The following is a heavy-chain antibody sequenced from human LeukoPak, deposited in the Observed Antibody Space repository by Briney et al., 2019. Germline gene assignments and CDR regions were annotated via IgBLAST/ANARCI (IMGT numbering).Heavy chain of an antibody. V-gene: IGHV3-66*02. J-gene: IGHJ5*02. D-gene: IGHD5-12*01. CDR1: GFTVTSSY. CDR2: LYSGGQT. Sequence: GGSLRLSCAASGFTVTSSYMSWVRQAPGKGLEWVAVLYSGGQTYYAGSVRGRFTISRDASKNTLYLQMNSLRAEDTAEYYCARARCDTCGYGSWGRGTLVTVSS. CDR3: ARARCDTCGYGS.